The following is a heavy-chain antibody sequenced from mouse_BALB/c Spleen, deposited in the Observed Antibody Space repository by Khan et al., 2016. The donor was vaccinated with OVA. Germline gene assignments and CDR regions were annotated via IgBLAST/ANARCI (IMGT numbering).Heavy chain of an antibody. V-gene: IGHV1-87*01. D-gene: IGHD3-1*01. CDR2: TYPGNGDT. Sequence: QVRLQQSGAELARPGASVKLSCKASGYSFTNYWMHWVKQRPGQGLEWIGTTYPGNGDTRYTQNFKGKATLTADKSSNTAYMQLSSLASEDSAVYYCARGGINSGYFDYWGLGTTLTVSS. CDR1: GYSFTNYW. CDR3: ARGGINSGYFDY. J-gene: IGHJ2*01.